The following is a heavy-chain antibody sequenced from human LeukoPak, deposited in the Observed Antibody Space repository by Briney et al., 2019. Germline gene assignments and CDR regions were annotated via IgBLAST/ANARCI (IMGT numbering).Heavy chain of an antibody. CDR3: ARAFDWLLPNY. Sequence: SETLSLTCTVSGGSISSYYWSWIRQPPGKGLEWIGYIYYSGSTNYNPSLKSRVTISVDTSKNQFSLKLSSVTAADTAVYYCARAFDWLLPNYWGQRTLVTVSS. J-gene: IGHJ4*02. V-gene: IGHV4-59*01. CDR2: IYYSGST. D-gene: IGHD3-9*01. CDR1: GGSISSYY.